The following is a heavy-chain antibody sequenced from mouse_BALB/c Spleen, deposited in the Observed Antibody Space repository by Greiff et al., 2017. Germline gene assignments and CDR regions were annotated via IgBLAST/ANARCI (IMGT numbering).Heavy chain of an antibody. V-gene: IGHV1-63*02. CDR3: AREGVRRRDYYAMDY. D-gene: IGHD2-14*01. J-gene: IGHJ4*01. Sequence: VQLQQSGAELVRPGTSVKISCKASGYTFTNYWLGWVKQRPGHGLEWIGDIYPGGGYTNYNEKFKGKATLTADTSSSTAYMQLSSLTSEDSAVYFCAREGVRRRDYYAMDYWGQGTSVTVSS. CDR2: IYPGGGYT. CDR1: GYTFTNYW.